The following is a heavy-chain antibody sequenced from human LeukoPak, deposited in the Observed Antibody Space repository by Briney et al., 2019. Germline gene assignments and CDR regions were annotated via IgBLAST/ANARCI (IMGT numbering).Heavy chain of an antibody. J-gene: IGHJ4*02. Sequence: GSLRLSCAASGFTVSSNYMSWVRQAPGKGLEWIGYIYYSGSTNYNPSLKSRVTISVDTSKNQFSLKLSSVTAADTAVYYCAREGWDYGGFDYWGQGTLVTVSS. D-gene: IGHD4-23*01. CDR3: AREGWDYGGFDY. CDR1: GFTVSSNY. CDR2: IYYSGST. V-gene: IGHV4-59*02.